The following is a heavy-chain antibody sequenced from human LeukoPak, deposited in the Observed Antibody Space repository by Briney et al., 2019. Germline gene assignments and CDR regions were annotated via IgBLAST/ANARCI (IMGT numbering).Heavy chain of an antibody. V-gene: IGHV3-48*01. J-gene: IGHJ5*02. CDR3: ARGQKLAS. CDR1: GFTFSSYS. D-gene: IGHD6-13*01. CDR2: ILSSSTGM. Sequence: GGSLRLSCAASGFTFSSYSMNWVRQAPGKGLEWISYILSSSTGMSYADSVKGRFTISRDNAKNSLYLQMNSLRADDTAVYYCARGQKLASWGQGTLVTVSS.